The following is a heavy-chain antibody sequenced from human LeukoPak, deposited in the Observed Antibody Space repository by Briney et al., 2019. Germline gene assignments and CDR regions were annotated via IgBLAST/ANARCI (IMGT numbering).Heavy chain of an antibody. V-gene: IGHV3-30-3*01. D-gene: IGHD3-3*01. CDR1: GFTFSSYA. CDR3: ARGGDFWSGYKTHEYGLDV. Sequence: GGSLRLSCAASGFTFSSYAMHWVRQAPGKGLEWVAVISYDGSKKYHADSVRGRFTISRDNSNKMQYLEMDSLRADDTAVYYCARGGDFWSGYKTHEYGLDVWGQGTTVTVSS. J-gene: IGHJ6*02. CDR2: ISYDGSKK.